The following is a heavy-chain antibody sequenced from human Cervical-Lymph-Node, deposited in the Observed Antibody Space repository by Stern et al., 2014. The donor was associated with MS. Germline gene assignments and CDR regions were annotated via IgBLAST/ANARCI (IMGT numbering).Heavy chain of an antibody. CDR3: ARQDSNYIFDY. CDR1: GYTFTNYA. J-gene: IGHJ4*02. Sequence: QVQLVQSGSELKNPGASVKVSCKGSGYTFTNYALNWVRQAPGQGLEWMGWINTNTGDPTYAQDFIGRVVFSLDTSVSTAYLQISGLKAEDTAVYYCARQDSNYIFDYWGQGTLVTVSS. CDR2: INTNTGDP. D-gene: IGHD4-11*01. V-gene: IGHV7-4-1*02.